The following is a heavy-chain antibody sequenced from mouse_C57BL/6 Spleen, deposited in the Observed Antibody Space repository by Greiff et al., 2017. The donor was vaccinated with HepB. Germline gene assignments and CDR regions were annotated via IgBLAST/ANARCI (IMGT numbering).Heavy chain of an antibody. Sequence: EVQRVESGGGLVQPGGSMKLSCAASGFTFSDAWMDWVRQSPEKGLEWVAEIRNKANNHATYYAESVKGRFTISRDDSKSSVYLQMNSLRAEDTGIYYCTSIHFLQRYFDVWGTGTTVTVSS. D-gene: IGHD1-2*01. CDR3: TSIHFLQRYFDV. J-gene: IGHJ1*03. CDR2: IRNKANNHAT. CDR1: GFTFSDAW. V-gene: IGHV6-6*01.